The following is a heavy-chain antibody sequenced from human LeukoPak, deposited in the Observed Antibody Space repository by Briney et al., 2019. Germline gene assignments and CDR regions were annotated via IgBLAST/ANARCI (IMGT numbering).Heavy chain of an antibody. D-gene: IGHD2-2*01. CDR1: GFTFSSYA. Sequence: XAAXGFTFSSYAMXWVRQAPGKGLEWVSAISGSGGSTYYADSVKGRFTISRDNSKNTLYLQMNSLRAEDTAVYYCAFGVVPAAISRPGGQGTLVTVSS. CDR2: ISGSGGST. J-gene: IGHJ4*02. CDR3: AFGVVPAAISRP. V-gene: IGHV3-23*01.